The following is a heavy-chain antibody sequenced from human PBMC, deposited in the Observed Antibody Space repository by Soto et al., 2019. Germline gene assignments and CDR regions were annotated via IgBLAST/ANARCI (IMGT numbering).Heavy chain of an antibody. CDR2: INPNGGGT. Sequence: GASVKVSCKASGYTFTGYYMHWVRQAPGQGLEWMGWINPNGGGTNYAQKFQGWVTMTRDTSISTAYMELSRLRSDDTAVYYCAREDCSGGSCYNYGMDVWGQGTTVTVSS. J-gene: IGHJ6*02. V-gene: IGHV1-2*04. D-gene: IGHD2-15*01. CDR3: AREDCSGGSCYNYGMDV. CDR1: GYTFTGYY.